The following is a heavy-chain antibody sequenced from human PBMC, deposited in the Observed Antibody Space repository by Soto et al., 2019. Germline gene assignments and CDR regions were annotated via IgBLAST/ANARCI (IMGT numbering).Heavy chain of an antibody. J-gene: IGHJ4*02. Sequence: QVQLVQSGAEVKKPGSSVKVSCKASGGTFSSYTISWVRQAPGQGLEWMGRIIPILGIANYAQKFQGRVTITADKSTSTAYMELSSLRSEDTAVYYCARVPFNYVYIWGSYRWYCFDYWGQGTLVTVSS. D-gene: IGHD3-16*02. CDR2: IIPILGIA. V-gene: IGHV1-69*02. CDR1: GGTFSSYT. CDR3: ARVPFNYVYIWGSYRWYCFDY.